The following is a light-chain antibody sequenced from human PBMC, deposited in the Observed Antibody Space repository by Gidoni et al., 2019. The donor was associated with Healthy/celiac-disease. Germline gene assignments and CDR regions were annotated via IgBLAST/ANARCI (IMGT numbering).Light chain of an antibody. J-gene: IGKJ2*01. Sequence: EIVLTQSPGNLSLSPGERATLSCRDSQSVSSSYLAWYQQKPGQSPRLLIYGASSRATGIPDRFSGSWYGTDFTLTISRLETEDFAVYYCQQYGSSPPQYTFGQGTKLEIK. V-gene: IGKV3-20*01. CDR1: QSVSSSY. CDR2: GAS. CDR3: QQYGSSPPQYT.